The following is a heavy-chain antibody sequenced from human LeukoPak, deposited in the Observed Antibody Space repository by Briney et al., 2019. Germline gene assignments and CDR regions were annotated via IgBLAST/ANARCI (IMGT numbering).Heavy chain of an antibody. CDR3: ARDGYCSSTSCPWAYFDF. D-gene: IGHD2-2*01. CDR2: ISSNGGST. Sequence: GGSLRLSCAASGFTFSSYAMHWVRQAPGKGLEFVSVISSNGGSTYYANSVKGRLTISRDNSKNTLYLQMGSLRAEDMAVYYCARDGYCSSTSCPWAYFDFWGQGTLVTVSS. CDR1: GFTFSSYA. J-gene: IGHJ4*02. V-gene: IGHV3-64*01.